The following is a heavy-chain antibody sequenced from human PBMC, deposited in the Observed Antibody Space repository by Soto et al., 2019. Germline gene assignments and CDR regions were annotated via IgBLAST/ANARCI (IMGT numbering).Heavy chain of an antibody. V-gene: IGHV6-1*01. CDR3: GGCRTLWWYNMDM. J-gene: IGHJ6*04. Sequence: SQPLSLAREISVDRVSINSGCWSWIRKTPSRGLEWLGRTYYRSRWYNDYAVSVKSRITVNPDTSKYQFSPHLNSVTPHDTALYYRGGCRTLWWYNMDMWDKGTTLTASS. CDR2: TYYRSRWYN. CDR1: VDRVSINSGC. D-gene: IGHD2-15*01.